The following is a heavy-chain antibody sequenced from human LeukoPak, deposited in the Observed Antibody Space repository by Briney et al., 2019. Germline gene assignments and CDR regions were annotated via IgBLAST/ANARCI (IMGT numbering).Heavy chain of an antibody. CDR3: ARDPAIWDGSGSDLDY. CDR1: GGSISSYY. D-gene: IGHD3-10*01. Sequence: SETLSLTCTVSGGSISSYYWSWIRQPAGKGLEWIGRIYTSGSTNYNPSLKSRVTMSVDTSKNQFSLKLSSVTAADTAVYYCARDPAIWDGSGSDLDYWGQGTLVTVSS. CDR2: IYTSGST. J-gene: IGHJ4*02. V-gene: IGHV4-4*07.